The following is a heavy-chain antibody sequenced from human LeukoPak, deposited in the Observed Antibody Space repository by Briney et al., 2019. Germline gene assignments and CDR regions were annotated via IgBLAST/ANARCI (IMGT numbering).Heavy chain of an antibody. CDR1: GGSISSSTYY. D-gene: IGHD6-19*01. CDR3: ARRDYSSGWYWFDP. Sequence: SETLSLTCTVLGGSISSSTYYWGWIRQPPGKGLEWIGSIYYSGSTYYNPSLKSRVTISVDTSKDQFSLKLSSVTAADTAAYYCARRDYSSGWYWFDPWGQGTLVTVSS. J-gene: IGHJ5*02. CDR2: IYYSGST. V-gene: IGHV4-39*01.